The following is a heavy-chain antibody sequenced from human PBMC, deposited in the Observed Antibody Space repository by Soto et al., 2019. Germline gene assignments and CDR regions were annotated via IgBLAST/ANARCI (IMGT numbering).Heavy chain of an antibody. CDR2: ISAYNGNT. J-gene: IGHJ5*02. CDR3: ARAYLLGYGDNGHWFDP. CDR1: GYTFTSYG. V-gene: IGHV1-18*01. Sequence: ASVKVSCKASGYTFTSYGISWVRQAPGQGLEWMGWISAYNGNTNYAQKLQGRVTMTTDTSTSTAYMELRSLRSDDTAVYYCARAYLLGYGDNGHWFDPWGQGTLVTVSS. D-gene: IGHD4-17*01.